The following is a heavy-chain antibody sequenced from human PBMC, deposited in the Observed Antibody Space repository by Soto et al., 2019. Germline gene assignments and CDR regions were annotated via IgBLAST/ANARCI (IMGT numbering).Heavy chain of an antibody. CDR3: AMDYGDRSEYCQH. V-gene: IGHV1-18*01. J-gene: IGHJ1*01. D-gene: IGHD4-17*01. Sequence: QVQLVQSGTDLKKPGASVKVSCKDPGYTFTSYGISWVRQAPGHGLEWMGWISPIKGHTQYSQKAQGRVTSTTDTSSNTAYMEMTTLRVDGTSVYYRAMDYGDRSEYCQHWGQGTLITVSS. CDR1: GYTFTSYG. CDR2: ISPIKGHT.